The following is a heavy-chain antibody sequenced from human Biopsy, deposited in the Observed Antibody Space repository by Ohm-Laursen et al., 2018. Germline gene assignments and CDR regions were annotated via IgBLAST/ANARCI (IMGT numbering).Heavy chain of an antibody. V-gene: IGHV1-69*06. CDR2: INPMFGTA. J-gene: IGHJ5*02. CDR1: GATFSNYA. Sequence: SVKVSCKASGATFSNYAINWLRQAPGQGLGWMGGINPMFGTAKYAQRFQGRVTITADKSTSTADMELSSLRSDDTAVYYCARSFGVVINFEHNWFDPWGQGTLVTASS. D-gene: IGHD3-3*01. CDR3: ARSFGVVINFEHNWFDP.